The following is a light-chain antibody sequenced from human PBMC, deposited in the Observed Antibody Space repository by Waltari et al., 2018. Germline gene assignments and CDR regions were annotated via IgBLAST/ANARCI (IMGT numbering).Light chain of an antibody. V-gene: IGKV1-33*01. CDR1: QDISNY. CDR2: DAS. J-gene: IGKJ3*01. Sequence: DLQMTPSPSSLSASVGDRVTITCQASQDISNYLDWYQQKPGKAPKLLIYDASNLETGDPARFSGSGSGTDFTFTISSLQPEDIATYYCQQYDNLGFTFGPGTKVEIK. CDR3: QQYDNLGFT.